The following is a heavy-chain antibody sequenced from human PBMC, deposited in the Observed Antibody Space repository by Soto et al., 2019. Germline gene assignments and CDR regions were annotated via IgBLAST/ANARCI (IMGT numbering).Heavy chain of an antibody. J-gene: IGHJ6*02. CDR2: IYYSGST. D-gene: IGHD3-9*01. Sequence: PSETLSLTCTASGGTISSYYWSWIRQPPGKGLEWMGYIYYSGSTNYNPSLKSRVTISVDTSKNQFSLKLSSVTAADTAVYYCARGGGVLRYFDWLSRSYYYGMDVWGQGTTVTVSS. CDR3: ARGGGVLRYFDWLSRSYYYGMDV. CDR1: GGTISSYY. V-gene: IGHV4-59*01.